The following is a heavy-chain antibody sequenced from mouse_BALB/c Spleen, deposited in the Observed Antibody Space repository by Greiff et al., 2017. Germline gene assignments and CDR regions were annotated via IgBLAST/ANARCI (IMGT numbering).Heavy chain of an antibody. CDR2: INPYNDGT. Sequence: EVQLQQSGPELVKPGASVKMSCKASGYTFTSYVMHWVKQKPGQGLEWIGYINPYNDGTKYNEKFKGKATLTSDKSSSTAYMELSSLTSEDSAVYYCARGSTGLSYYYAMDYWGQGTSVTVSS. D-gene: IGHD1-1*01. V-gene: IGHV1-14*01. CDR3: ARGSTGLSYYYAMDY. CDR1: GYTFTSYV. J-gene: IGHJ4*01.